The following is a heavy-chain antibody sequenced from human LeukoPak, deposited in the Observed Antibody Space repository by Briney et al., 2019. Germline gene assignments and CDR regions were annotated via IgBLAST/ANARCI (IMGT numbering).Heavy chain of an antibody. CDR1: GGTFSSYA. CDR2: IIPIFGTA. Sequence: SVKVSCKASGGTFSSYAISWVRQAPGQGLEWMGGIIPIFGTANYAQKFQGRVTITADESTSTAYMELSSLRSEDTAVYYCARVGPSYDYVWGSYRYEGGPLDYWGQGTLVTVSS. V-gene: IGHV1-69*13. D-gene: IGHD3-16*02. J-gene: IGHJ4*02. CDR3: ARVGPSYDYVWGSYRYEGGPLDY.